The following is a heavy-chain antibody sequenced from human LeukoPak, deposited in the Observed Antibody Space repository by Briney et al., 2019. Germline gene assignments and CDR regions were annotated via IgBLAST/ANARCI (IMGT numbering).Heavy chain of an antibody. Sequence: LGGALKSSWKGAGCIFTSYWIGGGRQLPGKGLEGMGIIYPGESDTRYSASFQGRVTISAEKSSSTAYLQWSSLKASDTAMYYCARYQRWSGDHLDYWGQGTLVTVSS. D-gene: IGHD2-21*02. CDR3: ARYQRWSGDHLDY. CDR2: IYPGESDT. CDR1: GCIFTSYW. J-gene: IGHJ4*02. V-gene: IGHV5-51*01.